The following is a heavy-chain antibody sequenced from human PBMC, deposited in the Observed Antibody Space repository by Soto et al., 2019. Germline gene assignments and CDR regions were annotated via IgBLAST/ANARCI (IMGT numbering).Heavy chain of an antibody. J-gene: IGHJ4*02. V-gene: IGHV1-2*02. D-gene: IGHD3-9*01. CDR2: INPNSGGT. CDR1: GYTFTGYY. Sequence: RASVKVSCKASGYTFTGYYMHWVRQAPGQGLEWMGWINPNSGGTNYAQKFQGRVTMTRDTSISTAYMELSRLRSDDTAVYYCARALRDILTGTYYFDYWGQGTLVTVSS. CDR3: ARALRDILTGTYYFDY.